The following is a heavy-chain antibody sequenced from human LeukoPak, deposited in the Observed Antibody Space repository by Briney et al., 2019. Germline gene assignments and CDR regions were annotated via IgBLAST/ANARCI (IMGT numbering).Heavy chain of an antibody. J-gene: IGHJ6*03. D-gene: IGHD2-21*01. CDR1: GFTFSSYA. CDR3: ASLLFGSGADYYYMDV. V-gene: IGHV3-30*01. Sequence: PGRSLRLSCAASGFTFSSYAMHWVRQAPGKGLEWVAVISYVGSNKYYADSVKGRFTISRDNSKNTLYLQMNSLRAEDTAVYYCASLLFGSGADYYYMDVWGKGTTVTVSS. CDR2: ISYVGSNK.